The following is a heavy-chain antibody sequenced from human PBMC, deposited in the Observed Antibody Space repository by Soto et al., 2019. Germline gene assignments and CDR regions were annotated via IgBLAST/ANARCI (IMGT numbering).Heavy chain of an antibody. Sequence: GGSLRLSCSASGFTFSNFAMHWVRQAPGKGLEYVSGITSNGDNTYHADSVQGRFTISRDNSKSTLYLQMTSLRVEDTAVYYCVKGNQLLRYYFEYWGRGALVTVSS. CDR3: VKGNQLLRYYFEY. J-gene: IGHJ4*02. D-gene: IGHD2-2*01. CDR1: GFTFSNFA. V-gene: IGHV3-64D*06. CDR2: ITSNGDNT.